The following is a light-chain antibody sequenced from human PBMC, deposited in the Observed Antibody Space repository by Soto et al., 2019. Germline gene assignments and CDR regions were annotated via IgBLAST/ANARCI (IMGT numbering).Light chain of an antibody. CDR1: RSDVGGYNY. J-gene: IGLJ3*02. CDR2: EVS. CDR3: SSYTSSSTRV. Sequence: QSALTHPASVSGSPGQSITISCTGTRSDVGGYNYVSWYPQHPGKSPKLMIYEVSNRPSGVSNRFSGSKSGNTASLTISGLKAEDEADYYCSSYTSSSTRVFGGGTKRTVL. V-gene: IGLV2-14*01.